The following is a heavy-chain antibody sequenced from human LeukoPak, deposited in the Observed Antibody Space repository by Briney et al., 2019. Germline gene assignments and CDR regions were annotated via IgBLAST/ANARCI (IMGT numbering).Heavy chain of an antibody. CDR2: VSGSGGST. V-gene: IGHV3-23*01. J-gene: IGHJ4*02. D-gene: IGHD3-16*01. Sequence: PRGSLRLSCAASGFTFSSSVMSWVRQAPGKGLEWVSSVSGSGGSTYYADSVKGRFTISRDNSKNTLYLQMNSLRTEDTAIYYCLCCGTLGYWGQGTLVTVSS. CDR3: LCCGTLGY. CDR1: GFTFSSSV.